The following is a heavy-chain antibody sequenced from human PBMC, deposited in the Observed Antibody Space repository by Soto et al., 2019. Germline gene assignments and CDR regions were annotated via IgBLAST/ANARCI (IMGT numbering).Heavy chain of an antibody. V-gene: IGHV4-31*03. CDR3: ARARLRAVYAFDF. Sequence: SETLSLTCTLSGVSITSGAYYWTWVSQHPGKGLEWIGYIYYNGNTYFSPSLKSRLTISIDTSKNQFSLKLSSVTAADTAMYYCARARLRAVYAFDFWGQGTMVTVAS. D-gene: IGHD4-17*01. J-gene: IGHJ3*01. CDR2: IYYNGNT. CDR1: GVSITSGAYY.